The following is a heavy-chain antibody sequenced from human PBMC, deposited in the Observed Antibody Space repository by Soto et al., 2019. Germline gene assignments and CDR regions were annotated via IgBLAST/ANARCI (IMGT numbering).Heavy chain of an antibody. CDR2: INRDGSST. V-gene: IGHV3-74*01. CDR3: ARVTAMVSVNWFDP. Sequence: EVQLVESGGGLVQPGGSLRLSCAASGFTFSSYWMHWVRQAPGKGLVWVSRINRDGSSTSYADSVKGRFTISRDNAKNTLYLQRNSRRAEDTAVYYCARVTAMVSVNWFDPWGQGTLVTVSS. CDR1: GFTFSSYW. D-gene: IGHD5-18*01. J-gene: IGHJ5*02.